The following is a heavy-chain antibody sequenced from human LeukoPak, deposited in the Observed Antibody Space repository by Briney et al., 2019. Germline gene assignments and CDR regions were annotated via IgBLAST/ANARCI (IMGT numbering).Heavy chain of an antibody. J-gene: IGHJ6*02. CDR3: AKWAKYYYYGMDV. CDR1: GFTFSSYA. D-gene: IGHD4/OR15-4a*01. V-gene: IGHV3-23*01. CDR2: ISGSGGST. Sequence: PGGSLRLSCAASGFTFSSYAMRWVRQAPGKGLEWVSAISGSGGSTYYVDSVKGRFTISRDNSKNTLYLQMNSLRAEDTAVYYCAKWAKYYYYGMDVWGQGTTVTVSS.